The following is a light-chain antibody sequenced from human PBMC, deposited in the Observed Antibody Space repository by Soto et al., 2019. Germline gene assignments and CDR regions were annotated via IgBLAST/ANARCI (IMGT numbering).Light chain of an antibody. J-gene: IGLJ1*01. V-gene: IGLV2-14*01. Sequence: QSALTQPAPVSGSPGQSITISCTGTSSDVGGYNFVSWYQQHPGKAPKLMIYDVSNRPSGVSNRFSGSKSGNTASLTISGLQAEDEADYYCSSYTSSSTYVFGTGTKVIVL. CDR2: DVS. CDR3: SSYTSSSTYV. CDR1: SSDVGGYNF.